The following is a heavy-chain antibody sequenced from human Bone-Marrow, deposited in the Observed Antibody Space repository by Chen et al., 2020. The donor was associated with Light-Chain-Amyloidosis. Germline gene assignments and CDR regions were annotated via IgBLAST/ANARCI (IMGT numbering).Heavy chain of an antibody. J-gene: IGHJ4*02. CDR2: LSDDGNSN. V-gene: IGHV3-30-3*01. D-gene: IGHD6-6*01. CDR3: ARVSFERGGPARPPGDS. CDR1: GFTFSNYG. Sequence: QVQLVESGGGVVQPGRSLRLSCAASGFTFSNYGMHWVRQTPGKGLEWVAVLSDDGNSNYYADPMKGRLTIPRDSSKNTLYLQMNSLSAGDTAVYYCARVSFERGGPARPPGDSWGQGTLVTVSS.